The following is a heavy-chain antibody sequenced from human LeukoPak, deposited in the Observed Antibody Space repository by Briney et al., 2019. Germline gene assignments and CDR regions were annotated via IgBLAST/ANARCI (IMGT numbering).Heavy chain of an antibody. J-gene: IGHJ4*02. CDR3: AREAGTGYYFDY. D-gene: IGHD6-19*01. CDR2: ISSSSSYI. V-gene: IGHV3-21*01. CDR1: GFTFSSYS. Sequence: PGGSLRLSSAASGFTFSSYSMNWVRQVPGKGLEWVSSISSSSSYIYYADSVKGRFTISRDNAKNSLYLQMNSLRAEDTAVYYCAREAGTGYYFDYWGQGTLVTVSS.